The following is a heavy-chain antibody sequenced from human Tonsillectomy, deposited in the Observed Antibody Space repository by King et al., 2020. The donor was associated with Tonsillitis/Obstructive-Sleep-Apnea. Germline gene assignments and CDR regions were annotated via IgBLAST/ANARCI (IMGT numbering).Heavy chain of an antibody. J-gene: IGHJ4*02. CDR1: GFTFSNYA. D-gene: IGHD2-15*01. CDR2: ISGSSSSI. CDR3: AKLYVVVVASHFDS. Sequence: EVQLVESGGGLVQPGGSLRLSCEVSGFTFSNYAMSWVRQAPGKGLEWVSGISGSSSSIYYADSVKGRFTISRDNSKNTLYLEMNSLRAEDTALYYCAKLYVVVVASHFDSWGQGTLVTVSS. V-gene: IGHV3-23*04.